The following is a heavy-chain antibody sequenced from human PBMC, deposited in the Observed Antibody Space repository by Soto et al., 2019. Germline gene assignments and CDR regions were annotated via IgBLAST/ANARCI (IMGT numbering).Heavy chain of an antibody. V-gene: IGHV1-3*01. Sequence: QVQLVQSGAEVKKPGASVKVSCKASGYTFTSYAMHWVRQAPGQRLEWMGWINAGNGNPKYSQKFEGRVTITSDTSASTAYMELISLRSEDTAVYYCSHRYCSCGSCYEDYYYGMDGWGQGTTFTVSS. D-gene: IGHD2-15*01. CDR2: INAGNGNP. CDR3: SHRYCSCGSCYEDYYYGMDG. J-gene: IGHJ6*02. CDR1: GYTFTSYA.